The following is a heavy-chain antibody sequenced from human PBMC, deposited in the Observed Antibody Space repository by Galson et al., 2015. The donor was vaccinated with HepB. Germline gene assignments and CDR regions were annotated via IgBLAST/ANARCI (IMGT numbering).Heavy chain of an antibody. Sequence: SLRLSCAASGFTFSRYWMHWVRQVPGKGLVWVSRINSDGSSISYADSVKGRFTISRDNAKNTLYLQMNSLRAEDTAIYYCATTGLLSDYYYYYGMDVWGQGTTVTVSS. CDR1: GFTFSRYW. J-gene: IGHJ6*02. V-gene: IGHV3-74*01. CDR3: ATTGLLSDYYYYYGMDV. CDR2: INSDGSSI. D-gene: IGHD2-2*01.